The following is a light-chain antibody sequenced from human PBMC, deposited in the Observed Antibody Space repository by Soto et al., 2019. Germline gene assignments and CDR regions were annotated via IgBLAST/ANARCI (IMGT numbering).Light chain of an antibody. Sequence: ELVLTQSPGSLSLPPGERGTLSCRASQSVSSNFLAWYQQKPGQTPRLLIYGASSRASGIPDRFSGSGSGTDFTLTISRLEPEDFAVYYCQQYGSSPLTFGGGTKVDIK. CDR1: QSVSSNF. J-gene: IGKJ4*01. CDR2: GAS. V-gene: IGKV3-20*01. CDR3: QQYGSSPLT.